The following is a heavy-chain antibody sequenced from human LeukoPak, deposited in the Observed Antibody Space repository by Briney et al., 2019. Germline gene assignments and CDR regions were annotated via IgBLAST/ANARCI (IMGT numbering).Heavy chain of an antibody. D-gene: IGHD3-22*01. Sequence: GGSLRLSCAASGFTFSSYSMNWVRQAPGKGLEWVSFISSSSSYIYYADSMKGRFTISRDNAKNSLSLQMNSLRAEDTAVYYCARASYYYDSSGSEIDAFDIWGQGTMVTVSS. V-gene: IGHV3-21*01. CDR1: GFTFSSYS. CDR2: ISSSSSYI. J-gene: IGHJ3*02. CDR3: ARASYYYDSSGSEIDAFDI.